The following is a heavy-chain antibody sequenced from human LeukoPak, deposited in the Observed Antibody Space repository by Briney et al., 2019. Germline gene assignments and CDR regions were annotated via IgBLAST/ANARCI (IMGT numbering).Heavy chain of an antibody. CDR2: IYPGDSDT. J-gene: IGHJ4*02. CDR3: ARLPAYSGSYQYFDY. CDR1: GYSFTNYW. V-gene: IGHV5-51*01. Sequence: GESLQISCKSSGYSFTNYWIGWVRQMPGKGLEWMGIIYPGDSDTRCSPSFQGQVTISADKSISTAYLQWSSLKASDAAMYYCARLPAYSGSYQYFDYWGQGTLVTVSS. D-gene: IGHD1-26*01.